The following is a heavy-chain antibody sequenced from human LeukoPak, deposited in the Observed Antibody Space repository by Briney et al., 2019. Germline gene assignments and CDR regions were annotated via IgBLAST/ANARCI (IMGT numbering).Heavy chain of an antibody. Sequence: GRSLRLSCAASGFTFDDYAMHWVRQAPGKGLEWVSGISWNSGSIGYADSVKGRFTISRDNAKNSLYLQMNSLRTEDTALYYCAKDGGSAWYPTNYFDYWGQGTLVTVSS. J-gene: IGHJ4*02. D-gene: IGHD6-19*01. CDR1: GFTFDDYA. CDR2: ISWNSGSI. CDR3: AKDGGSAWYPTNYFDY. V-gene: IGHV3-9*01.